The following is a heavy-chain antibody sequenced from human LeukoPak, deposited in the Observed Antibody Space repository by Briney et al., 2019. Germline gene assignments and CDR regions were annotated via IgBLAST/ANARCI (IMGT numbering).Heavy chain of an antibody. V-gene: IGHV3-9*01. D-gene: IGHD1-26*01. CDR3: AKTPESGSYHDGDY. CDR2: ISWNSGNI. J-gene: IGHJ4*02. Sequence: GGSLRLSCAASGFTFDDYAMPWVRQAPGKGLEWVSGISWNSGNIGYADSVKGRFTISRDNAKNSLYLQMNSLRAEDTALYYCAKTPESGSYHDGDYWGQGTLVTVSS. CDR1: GFTFDDYA.